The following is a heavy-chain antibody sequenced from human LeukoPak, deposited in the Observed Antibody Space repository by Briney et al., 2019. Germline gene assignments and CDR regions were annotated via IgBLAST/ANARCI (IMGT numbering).Heavy chain of an antibody. J-gene: IGHJ6*03. D-gene: IGHD2-2*01. V-gene: IGHV4-61*02. CDR1: GGSISSGSYY. CDR2: IYTSGST. CDR3: ARDPPSGTSLDYYYYYYMDV. Sequence: PSQTLSLTCTVSGGSISSGSYYWSLIRQPAGKGLEWIGRIYTSGSTNYNPSLKSRVTISVDTSKNQFSLKLSSVTAADTAVYYCARDPPSGTSLDYYYYYYMDVWGKGTTVTVSS.